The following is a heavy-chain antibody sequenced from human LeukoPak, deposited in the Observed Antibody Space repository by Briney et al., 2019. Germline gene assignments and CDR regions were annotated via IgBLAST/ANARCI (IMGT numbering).Heavy chain of an antibody. Sequence: GGSLRLSCAASGFTFSSYSMNWVRQAPGKGLEWVSYISSSSSTIYYADSVKGRFTISRDNAKNSLYLQMNSLRAEDTAVYYCARERLAVAVRYFDYWGQGTLVTVSS. CDR3: ARERLAVAVRYFDY. CDR2: ISSSSSTI. J-gene: IGHJ4*02. CDR1: GFTFSSYS. D-gene: IGHD6-19*01. V-gene: IGHV3-48*01.